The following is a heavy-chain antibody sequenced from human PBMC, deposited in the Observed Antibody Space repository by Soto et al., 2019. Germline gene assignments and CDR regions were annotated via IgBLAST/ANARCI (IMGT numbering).Heavy chain of an antibody. CDR1: GVTFISYA. D-gene: IGHD6-6*01. Sequence: AGGSLRLSCAASGVTFISYAMHWVRQATRKGLEWVAVISYDGSNKYYADSVKGRFTISRDNAKNSLYLQMNSLRAEDTAVYYCARDLDPTEYSSSSVEFDPWGQGTLVTVSS. J-gene: IGHJ5*02. CDR2: ISYDGSNK. V-gene: IGHV3-30-3*01. CDR3: ARDLDPTEYSSSSVEFDP.